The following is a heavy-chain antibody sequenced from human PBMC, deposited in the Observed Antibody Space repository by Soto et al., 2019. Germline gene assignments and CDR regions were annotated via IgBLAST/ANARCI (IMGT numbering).Heavy chain of an antibody. CDR1: GNTHTEIS. J-gene: IGHJ5*02. V-gene: IGHV1-24*01. D-gene: IGHD4-17*01. CDR3: ATVRYTVPFDWFDP. Sequence: GSSVKVSCKVSGNTHTEISLQWGRPAPGKGLEWMGGVDPEDGETNYAQKLQGRGTMTEDTCTDTAYMELSSLRSEDTAVYYCATVRYTVPFDWFDPWGQGTLVTVSS. CDR2: VDPEDGET.